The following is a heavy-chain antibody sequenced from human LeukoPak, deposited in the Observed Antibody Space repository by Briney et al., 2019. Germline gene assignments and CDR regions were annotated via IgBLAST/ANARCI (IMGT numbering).Heavy chain of an antibody. CDR2: ISNSGSAI. Sequence: PGGSLRLSCAASGFTFSSYSMNWVRQAPGKGLEWVSYISNSGSAIYYADSVKGRFTISSDNAKSSLYLQMNSLRAEDTAVYYCARASEGGWYPYHMDVWGQGTTVTVSS. J-gene: IGHJ6*02. D-gene: IGHD6-19*01. CDR1: GFTFSSYS. V-gene: IGHV3-48*04. CDR3: ARASEGGWYPYHMDV.